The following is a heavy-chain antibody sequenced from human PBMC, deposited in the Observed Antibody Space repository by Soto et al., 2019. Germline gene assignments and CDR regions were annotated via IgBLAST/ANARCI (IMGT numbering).Heavy chain of an antibody. CDR1: GGTFSSYA. D-gene: IGHD5-18*01. J-gene: IGHJ3*02. CDR2: IIPIFGTA. V-gene: IGHV1-69*01. CDR3: ARRSESPHSYGYFTDAFDI. Sequence: QVQLVQSGAEVKKPGSSVKVSCKASGGTFSSYAISWVRQAPGQGLEWMGGIIPIFGTANYAQKFQGRVTIPADESTSTAYMGLSSLRSEDTAVYYCARRSESPHSYGYFTDAFDIWGQGTMVTVSS.